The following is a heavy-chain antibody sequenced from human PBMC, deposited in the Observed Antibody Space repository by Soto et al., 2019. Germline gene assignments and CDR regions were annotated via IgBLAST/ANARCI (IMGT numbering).Heavy chain of an antibody. Sequence: PXGTLSLTCSVSGGSISNNNYHWGWIRQPPGKGLEWMGSIYYRGNTYYNPSLRSRITISVDTSRNQFSLALSSVTAADTAVYFCARLRGGCPADFWGQGTLVTVSS. V-gene: IGHV4-39*01. D-gene: IGHD3-16*01. CDR3: ARLRGGCPADF. CDR1: GGSISNNNYH. J-gene: IGHJ4*02. CDR2: IYYRGNT.